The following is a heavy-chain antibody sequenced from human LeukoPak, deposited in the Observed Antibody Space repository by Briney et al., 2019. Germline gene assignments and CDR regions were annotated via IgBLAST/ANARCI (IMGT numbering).Heavy chain of an antibody. D-gene: IGHD6-13*01. CDR2: IFDSGST. Sequence: SQTLSLTCTVSRDSISIGDYCWTCIRQHPGNGLEWIGCIFDSGSTYYELSLKSRVSISADTSKQHSSLKLSSVTAADTAVYYCARKVEAAAGTIYYYYYMDVWGKGTSPTVS. CDR3: ARKVEAAAGTIYYYYYMDV. CDR1: RDSISIGDYC. J-gene: IGHJ6*03. V-gene: IGHV4-31*03.